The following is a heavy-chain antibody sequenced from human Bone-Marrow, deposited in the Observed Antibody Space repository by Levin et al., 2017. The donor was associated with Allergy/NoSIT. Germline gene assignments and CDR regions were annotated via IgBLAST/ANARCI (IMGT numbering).Heavy chain of an antibody. CDR1: GFTFSNFA. Sequence: PGGSLRLSCAASGFTFSNFAIHWVRQAPGKGLEWVAVISYDGSNKYYADSVKGRFTISRDNSKNTLYLQMNSLRTEDTAVYYCAKMSVTIFGVVRDYVYGLDVWGQGTTVTVSS. V-gene: IGHV3-30*18. CDR2: ISYDGSNK. D-gene: IGHD3-3*01. J-gene: IGHJ6*02. CDR3: AKMSVTIFGVVRDYVYGLDV.